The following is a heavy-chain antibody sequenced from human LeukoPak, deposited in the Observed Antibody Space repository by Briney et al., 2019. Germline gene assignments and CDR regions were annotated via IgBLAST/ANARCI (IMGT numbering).Heavy chain of an antibody. J-gene: IGHJ4*02. Sequence: QPGGSLRLSCAASGFTFSSYSMNWVRQASGKGLEWVSAISGSGISTKYADSVTGRFTISRDNSKDTLYLQLSSLRAEDTAIYYCAKGRGSYLFDHWGQGTLVTVSS. CDR2: ISGSGIST. V-gene: IGHV3-23*01. CDR3: AKGRGSYLFDH. D-gene: IGHD1-26*01. CDR1: GFTFSSYS.